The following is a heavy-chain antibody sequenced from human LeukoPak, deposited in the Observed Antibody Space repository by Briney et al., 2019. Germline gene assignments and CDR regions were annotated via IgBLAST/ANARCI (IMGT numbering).Heavy chain of an antibody. CDR3: ARDGALCSGGSCYVVYYGMDV. J-gene: IGHJ6*02. D-gene: IGHD2-15*01. Sequence: GGSLRLSCAASGFTFSSYAMHWVRQAPGKGLEWVAVISYDGSNKYYADSVKGRFTISRDNSKNTLYLQMNSLRAEDTAVYYCARDGALCSGGSCYVVYYGMDVWGQGTTVTVSS. CDR2: ISYDGSNK. V-gene: IGHV3-30-3*01. CDR1: GFTFSSYA.